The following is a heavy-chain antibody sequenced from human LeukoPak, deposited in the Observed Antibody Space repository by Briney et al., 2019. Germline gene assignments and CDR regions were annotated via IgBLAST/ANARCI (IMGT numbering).Heavy chain of an antibody. CDR2: IYYTGST. D-gene: IGHD3-10*01. V-gene: IGHV4-59*08. J-gene: IGHJ3*02. CDR1: GGSISSYY. CDR3: ARLRSGSLAFDI. Sequence: SETLSLTCTVSGGSISSYYWSWIRQPPGKGLEWIGSIYYTGSTNYNPSLKSRVTISGDTSNSQFSLKLSSVTAADTAVYYCARLRSGSLAFDIWGQGTMVTVSS.